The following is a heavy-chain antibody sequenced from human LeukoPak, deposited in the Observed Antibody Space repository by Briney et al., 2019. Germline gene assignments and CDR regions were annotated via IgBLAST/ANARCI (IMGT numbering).Heavy chain of an antibody. D-gene: IGHD6-25*01. Sequence: GASVKVSFKSSGYTFNIYGITWVRQAPGQGLEWMGIINPSGGSTGYAQKFQGRVTMTRDTSTSTVYMELNSLRSDDTAVYHCARALPHVRSGYYYYYMDVWGKGTTVTISS. CDR1: GYTFNIYG. J-gene: IGHJ6*03. V-gene: IGHV1-46*02. CDR3: ARALPHVRSGYYYYYMDV. CDR2: INPSGGST.